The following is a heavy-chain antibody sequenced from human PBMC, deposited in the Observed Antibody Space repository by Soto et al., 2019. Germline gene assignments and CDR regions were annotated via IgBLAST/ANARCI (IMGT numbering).Heavy chain of an antibody. D-gene: IGHD2-2*01. Sequence: QVHLVQSGAEVKKPGASMKVSCKASGYTFTSYGITWVRQAPGQGLEWMGWISPYNGHTNYAQNLQGRVTVTTDTSTSTAYMELGSLTSDDTAVYYCARDAPWGYCTSNSCPGGDYWGQGTLVTVSS. V-gene: IGHV1-18*01. CDR3: ARDAPWGYCTSNSCPGGDY. CDR2: ISPYNGHT. J-gene: IGHJ4*02. CDR1: GYTFTSYG.